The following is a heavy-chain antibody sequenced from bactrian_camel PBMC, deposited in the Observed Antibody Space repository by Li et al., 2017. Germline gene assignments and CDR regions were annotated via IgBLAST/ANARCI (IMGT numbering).Heavy chain of an antibody. D-gene: IGHD2*01. CDR1: GYIGASYC. J-gene: IGHJ4*01. Sequence: HVQLVESGGGSVQAGGSLNLSCTASGYIGASYCMGWFRQNPGKERERVASVDSDGSTTYADSVKGRFTISRDNAKASLYLQMNSLKPEDTAMYYCSADSDCSGAYPGHRL. V-gene: IGHV3S53*01. CDR2: VDSDGST.